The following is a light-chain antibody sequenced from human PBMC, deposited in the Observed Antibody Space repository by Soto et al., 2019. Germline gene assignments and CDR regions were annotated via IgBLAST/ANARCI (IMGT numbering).Light chain of an antibody. CDR3: QQYNDWPPLT. CDR1: QNVGSH. V-gene: IGKV3-15*01. Sequence: EIVMTQSPASLSVSPGERATLSCRASQNVGSHLAWYQQKPGQPPRLLIYGTSSRANGVPARFSGSGSGTEFTLTITSLQSEVFAVYYCQQYNDWPPLTFGGGTKVEIK. J-gene: IGKJ4*01. CDR2: GTS.